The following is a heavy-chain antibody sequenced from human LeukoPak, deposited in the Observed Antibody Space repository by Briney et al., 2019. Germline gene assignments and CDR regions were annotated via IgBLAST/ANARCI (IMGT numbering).Heavy chain of an antibody. D-gene: IGHD3-3*01. CDR2: IYYTGST. Sequence: KPSETLSLTCTVSGGSISSYHWSWIRQPPGKGLGWIGHIYYTGSTNYNPSLKSRVTISLDTSKNQFSLKLSSVTAADTAVYYCTRSLGVAIHGGMDVWGQGTTVTVSS. J-gene: IGHJ6*02. CDR1: GGSISSYH. CDR3: TRSLGVAIHGGMDV. V-gene: IGHV4-59*01.